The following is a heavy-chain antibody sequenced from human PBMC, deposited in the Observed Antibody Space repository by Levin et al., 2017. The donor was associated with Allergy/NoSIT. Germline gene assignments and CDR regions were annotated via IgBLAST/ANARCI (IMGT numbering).Heavy chain of an antibody. CDR1: GGSISGGTSY. Sequence: SCTVSGGSISGGTSYWTWIRQHPGKGLEWIGYIYYSGSTSYNPSLKSRITISIDTSKNQFSLKLSSVTAADTAVYYCARGPTLDYDFWSGYPLDWGQGTLVTVSS. CDR2: IYYSGST. D-gene: IGHD3-3*01. J-gene: IGHJ4*02. CDR3: ARGPTLDYDFWSGYPLD. V-gene: IGHV4-31*03.